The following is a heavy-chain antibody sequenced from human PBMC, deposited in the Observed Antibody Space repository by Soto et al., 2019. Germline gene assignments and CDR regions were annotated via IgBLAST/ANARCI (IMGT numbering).Heavy chain of an antibody. CDR1: GFTLSDYG. CDR2: IWHDGGAK. V-gene: IGHV3-33*01. Sequence: QVQLVESGGGVVQPGRSLRLSCTASGFTLSDYGMHWVRQAPGKGLEWVAVIWHDGGAKYYADSVTGRFTISRDNSKNTVHLQIDSLGTEDTALYYCARDPGRDSPIDYWGQGTLVTVSS. D-gene: IGHD3-22*01. J-gene: IGHJ4*02. CDR3: ARDPGRDSPIDY.